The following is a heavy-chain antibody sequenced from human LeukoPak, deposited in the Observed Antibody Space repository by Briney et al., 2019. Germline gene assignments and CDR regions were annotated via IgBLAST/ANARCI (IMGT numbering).Heavy chain of an antibody. CDR1: GYSISSGYY. J-gene: IGHJ3*02. Sequence: SETLSLTCTVSGYSISSGYYWGWIRQPPGKGLEWIGSIYHSGSTYYNPSLKSRVTISVDTSKNQFSLKLSSVTAADTAVYYCARAPKPRITMVRGVIIGAFDIWGQGTMVTVSS. CDR3: ARAPKPRITMVRGVIIGAFDI. CDR2: IYHSGST. V-gene: IGHV4-38-2*02. D-gene: IGHD3-10*01.